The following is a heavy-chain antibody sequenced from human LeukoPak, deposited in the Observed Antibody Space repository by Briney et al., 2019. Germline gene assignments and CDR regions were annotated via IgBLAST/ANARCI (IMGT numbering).Heavy chain of an antibody. D-gene: IGHD2-15*01. Sequence: SETLSLTCTVSGGSISSYYWSWIRQPPGKGLEWIGYIYYSGSTNYNPSLKSRVTISVDTSKNQFSLKPSSVTAADTAVYYCARGLGVASYFDYWGQGTLVTVSS. CDR2: IYYSGST. V-gene: IGHV4-59*01. J-gene: IGHJ4*02. CDR1: GGSISSYY. CDR3: ARGLGVASYFDY.